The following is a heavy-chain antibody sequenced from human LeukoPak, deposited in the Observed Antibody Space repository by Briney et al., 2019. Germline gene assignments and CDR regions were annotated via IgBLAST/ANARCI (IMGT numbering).Heavy chain of an antibody. V-gene: IGHV3-74*01. CDR2: INPDGSST. Sequence: PGGSLRLSCAASGFTFSSYWMHWVRQGPGKGLVWVSHINPDGSSTTYADSVKGRFTISRDNAKNTLYLQMNSLRAEDTAVYYCARDFGSYFDYWGQGTLVTVSS. J-gene: IGHJ4*02. CDR3: ARDFGSYFDY. CDR1: GFTFSSYW. D-gene: IGHD1-26*01.